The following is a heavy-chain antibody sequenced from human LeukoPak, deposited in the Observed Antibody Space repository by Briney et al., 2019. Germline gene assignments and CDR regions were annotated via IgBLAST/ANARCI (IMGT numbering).Heavy chain of an antibody. CDR2: ISSSSSYI. CDR3: ARDFVYGSGSYPFDY. Sequence: GGSLRLSCAASGFTFSSYSMNWVRQAPGKGLEWVSSISSSSSYIYYADSVKGRLTISRDNAKNSLYLQMNSLRAEDTAVYYCARDFVYGSGSYPFDYRGQGTLVTVSS. D-gene: IGHD3-10*01. CDR1: GFTFSSYS. V-gene: IGHV3-21*01. J-gene: IGHJ4*02.